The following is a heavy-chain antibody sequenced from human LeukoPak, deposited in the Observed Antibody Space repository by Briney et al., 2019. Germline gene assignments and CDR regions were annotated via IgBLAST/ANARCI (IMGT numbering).Heavy chain of an antibody. V-gene: IGHV3-30*02. Sequence: GALRLSCAASGFTFSSYSMTWVRQAPGKGLEWVAFIRYDGSNKYYADSVKGRFTISRDNSKNTLYLQMNSLRAEDTAVYYCAKEGGRRWDYVWGSYRYDAFDIWGQGTMVTVSS. J-gene: IGHJ3*02. CDR2: IRYDGSNK. CDR1: GFTFSSYS. CDR3: AKEGGRRWDYVWGSYRYDAFDI. D-gene: IGHD3-16*02.